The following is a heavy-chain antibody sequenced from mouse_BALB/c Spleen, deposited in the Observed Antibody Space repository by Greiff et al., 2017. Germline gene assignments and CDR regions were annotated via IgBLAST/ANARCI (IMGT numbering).Heavy chain of an antibody. Sequence: VKLQESGPGLVAPSQSLSITCTVSGFSLTSYGVHWVRQPPGKGLEWLGVIWAGGSTNYNSALMSRLSISKDNSKSQVFLKMNSLQTDDTAMYYCARVGGDGYYVSYAMDYWGQGTSVTVSS. CDR2: IWAGGST. CDR3: ARVGGDGYYVSYAMDY. V-gene: IGHV2-9*02. CDR1: GFSLTSYG. D-gene: IGHD2-3*01. J-gene: IGHJ4*01.